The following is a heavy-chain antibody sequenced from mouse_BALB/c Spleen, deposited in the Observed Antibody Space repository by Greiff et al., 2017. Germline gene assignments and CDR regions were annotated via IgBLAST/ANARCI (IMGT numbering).Heavy chain of an antibody. V-gene: IGHV1-80*01. Sequence: QLQQSGAELVRPGSSVKISCKASGYAFSSYWMNWVKQRPGQGLEWIGQIYPGDGDTNYNGKFKGKATLTADKSSSTAYMQLSSLTSEDSAVYFCAREDGNYFDYWGQGTTLTVSS. D-gene: IGHD2-1*01. CDR2: IYPGDGDT. J-gene: IGHJ2*01. CDR1: GYAFSSYW. CDR3: AREDGNYFDY.